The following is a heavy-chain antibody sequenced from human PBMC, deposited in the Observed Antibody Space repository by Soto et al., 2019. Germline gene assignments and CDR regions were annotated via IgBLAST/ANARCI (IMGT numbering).Heavy chain of an antibody. CDR2: IYYSGST. CDR1: GGSISSSSYY. J-gene: IGHJ5*02. V-gene: IGHV4-39*01. D-gene: IGHD3-3*01. Sequence: PSETLSLTCTVSGGSISSSSYYWGWIRQPPGKGLEWIGSIYYSGSTYYNPSLKSRVAISVDTSKNQFSLKLSSVTAADTAVYYCARHVPIFGVVINWFDPWGQGTLVTVSS. CDR3: ARHVPIFGVVINWFDP.